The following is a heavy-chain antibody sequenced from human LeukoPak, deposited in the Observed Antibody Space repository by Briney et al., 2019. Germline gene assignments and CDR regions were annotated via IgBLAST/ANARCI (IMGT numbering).Heavy chain of an antibody. CDR2: IKQDGSEK. V-gene: IGHV3-7*01. Sequence: PGGSLRLSCAASGFTFSSYAMSWVRQAPGKGLEWVANIKQDGSEKNYVDSVKGRFTISRDNAKNSLYLQTNSLRAEDTAVYYCARAGQEWFGELGFDQWGQGTLVIVSS. CDR3: ARAGQEWFGELGFDQ. D-gene: IGHD3-10*01. CDR1: GFTFSSYA. J-gene: IGHJ4*02.